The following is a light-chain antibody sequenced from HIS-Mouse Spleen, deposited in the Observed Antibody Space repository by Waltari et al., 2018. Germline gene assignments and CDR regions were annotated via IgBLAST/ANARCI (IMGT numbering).Light chain of an antibody. V-gene: IGLV3-10*01. Sequence: SYELTQPLSAPVSPGQTARLTCSGDALPKKYAYWYQQKAGQAPVLVIYEDSKRPSGIPERFSGSSSGTMATLTISGAQVEDEADYYCYSTDSSGNHRVFGGGTKLTVL. CDR1: ALPKKY. CDR2: EDS. CDR3: YSTDSSGNHRV. J-gene: IGLJ2*01.